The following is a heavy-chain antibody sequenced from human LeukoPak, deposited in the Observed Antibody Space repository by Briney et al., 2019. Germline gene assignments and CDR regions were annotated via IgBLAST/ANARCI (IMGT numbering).Heavy chain of an antibody. CDR2: IYYSGST. CDR1: GGSITTYY. J-gene: IGHJ4*02. Sequence: SETLSLTCTVSGGSITTYYWSWIRQPPGKGLEWIGYIYYSGSTNYNPSLKTRVTISVDTSKNQFSLKLSSVTAADTAVYYCARTYCSSTTCYPGGWGQGTLVTVSS. D-gene: IGHD2-2*01. V-gene: IGHV4-59*01. CDR3: ARTYCSSTTCYPGG.